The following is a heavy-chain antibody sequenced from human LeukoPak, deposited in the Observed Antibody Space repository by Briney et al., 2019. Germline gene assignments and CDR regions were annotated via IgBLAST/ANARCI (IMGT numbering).Heavy chain of an antibody. V-gene: IGHV4-59*01. J-gene: IGHJ4*01. D-gene: IGHD3-3*01. CDR2: INYSGYT. CDR3: ARLKLYFDFSTGNHYYFDS. Sequence: PSETLSLTCSVSGISISTYYWSWIRQPPGKRLEWIGFINYSGYTNYNPSLKSRATISIDTSKNQFSLNVSSVTAADTAVYYCARLKLYFDFSTGNHYYFDSWGQGTLVIVSS. CDR1: GISISTYY.